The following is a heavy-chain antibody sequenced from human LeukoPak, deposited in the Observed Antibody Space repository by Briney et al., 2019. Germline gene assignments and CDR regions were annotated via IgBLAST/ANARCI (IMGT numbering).Heavy chain of an antibody. V-gene: IGHV3-48*04. J-gene: IGHJ4*02. CDR1: GFTFSSYN. Sequence: GGSLRLSCAASGFTFSSYNMNWVRQAPGKGLEWVSYISSSSRTIYYADSVKGRFTISRDNAKNSLYLQMNSLRAEDTAVYYCAAAYCGGDCYSDFDYWGQGTLVTVSS. D-gene: IGHD2-21*02. CDR2: ISSSSRTI. CDR3: AAAYCGGDCYSDFDY.